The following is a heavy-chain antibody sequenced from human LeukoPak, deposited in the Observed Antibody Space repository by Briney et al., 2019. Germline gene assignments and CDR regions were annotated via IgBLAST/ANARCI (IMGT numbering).Heavy chain of an antibody. J-gene: IGHJ6*02. V-gene: IGHV4-34*01. Sequence: SETLSLTCAVYGGSFSGYYWSWIRQPPGKGLEWIGEINHSGSTNHNPSLRSRVTISVDTSKNQFSLKLSSVTAADTAVYYCARGRWELLPKAYGMDVWGQGTTVTVSS. CDR3: ARGRWELLPKAYGMDV. CDR2: INHSGST. D-gene: IGHD1-26*01. CDR1: GGSFSGYY.